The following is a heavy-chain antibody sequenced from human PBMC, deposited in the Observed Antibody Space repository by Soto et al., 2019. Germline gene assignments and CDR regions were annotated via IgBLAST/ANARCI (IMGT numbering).Heavy chain of an antibody. CDR3: ARGIGLWFGESNCFAP. J-gene: IGHJ5*02. D-gene: IGHD3-10*01. V-gene: IGHV4-30-4*01. Sequence: SGTLWLSGTVGDSFVSSGGYFWSWNRQPPGKGLEWIGYIYYSGSTYYNPSLKSRVTISVDTSKNQFSLKLSSVTAADTAVYYCARGIGLWFGESNCFAPWGQGTLVTVSS. CDR2: IYYSGST. CDR1: DSFVSSGGYF.